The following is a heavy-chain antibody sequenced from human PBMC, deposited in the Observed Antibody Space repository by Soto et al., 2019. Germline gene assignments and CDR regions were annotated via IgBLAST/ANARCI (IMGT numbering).Heavy chain of an antibody. Sequence: QLQLQESGPGLVKPSETLSLTCTVSGGSISRSSYYWGWIRQPPGKGLEWIGSIYYSGSTQYNPFLRSRVTISVDTSKNQFSRKRSSVTAADRAVYYCATLGFGEADYWGQGTLVTVSS. D-gene: IGHD3-10*01. J-gene: IGHJ4*02. CDR1: GGSISRSSYY. CDR2: IYYSGST. CDR3: ATLGFGEADY. V-gene: IGHV4-39*01.